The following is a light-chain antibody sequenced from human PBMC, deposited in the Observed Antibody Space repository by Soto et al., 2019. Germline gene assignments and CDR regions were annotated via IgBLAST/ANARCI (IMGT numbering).Light chain of an antibody. CDR3: SSYTTSSTQV. CDR2: EVT. CDR1: SRDVGYYNY. V-gene: IGLV2-14*01. J-gene: IGLJ3*02. Sequence: QSALTQPASVSGSPGQSITISCTGTSRDVGYYNYVSWYQHHPGKVPKLMIYEVTNRPSGVSNRFSGPKSGNTASLAISGLQAEDEADYYCSSYTTSSTQVFGGGTKLTVL.